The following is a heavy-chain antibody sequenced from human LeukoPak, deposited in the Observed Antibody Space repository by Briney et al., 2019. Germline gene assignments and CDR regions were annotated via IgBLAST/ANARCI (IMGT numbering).Heavy chain of an antibody. D-gene: IGHD3-10*01. CDR2: INPKSGGT. CDR3: ERDRDGMDV. V-gene: IGHV1-2*02. J-gene: IGHJ6*02. Sequence: ASVKVSCKASGYTFTGYYMHWVRQAPGQGLEWMGWINPKSGGTNYAQKFQGRVTMTGDTSISTVYMELSRLRSDDTAVYYCERDRDGMDVWGQGTTVTVSS. CDR1: GYTFTGYY.